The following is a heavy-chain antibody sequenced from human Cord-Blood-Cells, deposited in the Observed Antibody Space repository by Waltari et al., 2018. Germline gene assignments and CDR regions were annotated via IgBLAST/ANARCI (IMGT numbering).Heavy chain of an antibody. CDR2: IYHSGST. Sequence: QVQLQESGPGLVKPSETLSLTCAVSGYSISSGYYWGWIRQPPGKGLEWIGRIYHSGSTYYNPSLKSRVTISVDTSKNQFSLKLSSVTAADTAVYYCARRGGDSSGYYYVFFAFDIWGQGTMVTVSS. J-gene: IGHJ3*02. CDR1: GYSISSGYY. CDR3: ARRGGDSSGYYYVFFAFDI. V-gene: IGHV4-38-2*01. D-gene: IGHD3-22*01.